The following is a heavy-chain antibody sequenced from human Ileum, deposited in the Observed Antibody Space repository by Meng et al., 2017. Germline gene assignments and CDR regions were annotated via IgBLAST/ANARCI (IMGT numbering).Heavy chain of an antibody. CDR1: SGSISSNTY. CDR2: ISHSGSA. Sequence: QVQLQESGPGLVRPSGTLSLTCAVSSGSISSNTYWSWVRQPPGKGLEWIGQISHSGSAYYNPSLKSRVTMSVDKSKSQFSLMLTSVTAADTAIYYCARHGGYSQDFWGQGILVTASS. CDR3: ARHGGYSQDF. J-gene: IGHJ4*02. D-gene: IGHD4-23*01. V-gene: IGHV4-4*02.